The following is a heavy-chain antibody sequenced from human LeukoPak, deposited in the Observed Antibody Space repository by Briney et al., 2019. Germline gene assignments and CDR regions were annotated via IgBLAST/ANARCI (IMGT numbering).Heavy chain of an antibody. D-gene: IGHD2-15*01. Sequence: GRSLRLSCAASGFTFSSYGMHWVRQAPGKGLEWVAVTWYNGSNKYYADSVKGRFTISRDNSKNTLYLQMDSLRAEDTAVYYCARGGQRVVAASISVWFDPWGQGTLVTVSS. CDR1: GFTFSSYG. J-gene: IGHJ5*02. CDR2: TWYNGSNK. CDR3: ARGGQRVVAASISVWFDP. V-gene: IGHV3-33*01.